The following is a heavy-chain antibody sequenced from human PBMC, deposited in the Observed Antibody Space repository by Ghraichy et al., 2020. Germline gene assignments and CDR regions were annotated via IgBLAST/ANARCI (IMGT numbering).Heavy chain of an antibody. CDR2: ISGSGGST. CDR1: GFTFSSYA. V-gene: IGHV3-23*01. D-gene: IGHD5-18*01. Sequence: GGSLRLSCAASGFTFSSYAMSWVRQAPGKGLEWVSAISGSGGSTYYADSVKGRFTISRDNSKNTLYLQMNSLRAEDTAVYYCAKDQEVRGYSYGTFDYWGQGTLVTVSS. CDR3: AKDQEVRGYSYGTFDY. J-gene: IGHJ4*02.